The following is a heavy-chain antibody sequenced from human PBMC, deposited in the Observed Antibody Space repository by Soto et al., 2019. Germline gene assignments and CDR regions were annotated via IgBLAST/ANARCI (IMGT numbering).Heavy chain of an antibody. D-gene: IGHD6-19*01. CDR3: ARDAIQEYSSGWTDFDY. V-gene: IGHV1-69*12. CDR1: GGTFSSYA. Sequence: QVQLVQSGAEVKKPGSSVKVSCKASGGTFSSYAISWVRQAPGQGLEWMGGIIPIFGTANYAQKFQGRVTITADEPTSTAYMELSSLRSEDTAVYYCARDAIQEYSSGWTDFDYWGQGTLVTVSS. CDR2: IIPIFGTA. J-gene: IGHJ4*02.